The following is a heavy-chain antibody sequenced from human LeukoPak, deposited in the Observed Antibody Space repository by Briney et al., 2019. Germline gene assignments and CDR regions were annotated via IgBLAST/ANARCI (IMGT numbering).Heavy chain of an antibody. Sequence: SVKVSCKASGGTFSSYAISWVRQAPGQGLEWMGGIIPIFGTANYAQKFQGRVTITADESTGTAYMELSSLRSEDTAVYYCARGAYSGSYHEYYYYGMDVWGQGTTVTVSS. J-gene: IGHJ6*02. CDR1: GGTFSSYA. D-gene: IGHD1-26*01. CDR2: IIPIFGTA. V-gene: IGHV1-69*13. CDR3: ARGAYSGSYHEYYYYGMDV.